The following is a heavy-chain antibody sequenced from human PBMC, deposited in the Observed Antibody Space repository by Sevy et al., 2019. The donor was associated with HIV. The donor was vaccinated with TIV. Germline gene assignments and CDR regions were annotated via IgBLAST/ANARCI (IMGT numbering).Heavy chain of an antibody. CDR3: ARGGGYYYYYAMDV. CDR2: IKQDGGEK. D-gene: IGHD6-19*01. V-gene: IGHV3-7*04. J-gene: IGHJ6*02. CDR1: DFTFSNYW. Sequence: GGSLRLSCAASDFTFSNYWMSWVRQTPGKGLEWVANIKQDGGEKYYVDSVKGRFTISRDNAKNSLYLQMNSLRGEDTALYYCARGGGYYYYYAMDVWGQGTTVTVSS.